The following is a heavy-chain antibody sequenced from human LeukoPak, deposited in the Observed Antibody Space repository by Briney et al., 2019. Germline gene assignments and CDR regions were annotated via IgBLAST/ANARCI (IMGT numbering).Heavy chain of an antibody. V-gene: IGHV1-2*06. CDR2: INPNSGGT. Sequence: ASVKVSCKASGYTFTDYYMHWVRQAPGQGLEWMGRINPNSGGTNYAQKFHGRVTMTRGTSINTAYMELSRLRSDDTAVYYCAADKKLGDFDYWGQGTLVTVSS. D-gene: IGHD7-27*01. CDR1: GYTFTDYY. CDR3: AADKKLGDFDY. J-gene: IGHJ4*02.